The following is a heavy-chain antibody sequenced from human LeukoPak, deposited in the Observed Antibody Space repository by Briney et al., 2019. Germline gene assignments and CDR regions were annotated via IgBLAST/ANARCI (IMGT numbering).Heavy chain of an antibody. V-gene: IGHV3-23*01. Sequence: AGGSLRLSCAASGFTFSIYAMSWVRQAPGKGLEWVSAISGSGGSTYYADSVKGRFTISRDNSKNTLYLQMNSLRAEDTAVYYCARVGEYCSSTSCYTSDYWGQGTLVTVSS. D-gene: IGHD2-2*02. CDR2: ISGSGGST. CDR1: GFTFSIYA. CDR3: ARVGEYCSSTSCYTSDY. J-gene: IGHJ4*02.